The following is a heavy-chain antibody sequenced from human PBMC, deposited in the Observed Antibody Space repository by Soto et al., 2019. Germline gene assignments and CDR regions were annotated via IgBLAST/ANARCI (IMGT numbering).Heavy chain of an antibody. CDR1: GFTFISYA. D-gene: IGHD3-3*01. CDR3: AKDLFDFTIFGVVPSLRAIEI. J-gene: IGHJ3*02. Sequence: PGGSLRLSCAASGFTFISYAMSWVRQAPGKGLEWVSGISASGRSTYYADSVKGRLTISRDNSKNTLYLQMNSLRVEDTAVYYCAKDLFDFTIFGVVPSLRAIEIWGQGTVVTVSS. CDR2: ISASGRST. V-gene: IGHV3-23*01.